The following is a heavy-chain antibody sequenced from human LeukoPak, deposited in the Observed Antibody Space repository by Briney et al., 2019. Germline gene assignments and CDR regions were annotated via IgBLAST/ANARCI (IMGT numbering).Heavy chain of an antibody. V-gene: IGHV1-69*01. CDR3: AGSFRAIRNYCSSTSCYVSWFDP. CDR2: IIPIFGTA. CDR1: GGTFSSYA. Sequence: ASVKVSCKASGGTFSSYAISWVRQAPGQGLEWMGGIIPIFGTANYAQKFQGRVTITADESTSTAYMELSSLRSEDTAVYYCAGSFRAIRNYCSSTSCYVSWFDPWGQGTLVTVSS. J-gene: IGHJ5*02. D-gene: IGHD2-2*01.